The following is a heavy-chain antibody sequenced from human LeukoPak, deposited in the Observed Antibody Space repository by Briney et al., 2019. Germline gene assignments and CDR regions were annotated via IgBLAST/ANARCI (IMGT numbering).Heavy chain of an antibody. CDR1: GGSISSGDYY. Sequence: SETLSLTCTVSGGSISSGDYYWSWIRQPPGKGLEWIGYIYYSGSTYYNPPLKSRVTISVDTSKNQFSLKLSSVTAADTAVYYCARDFPVGGNFRDAFDIWGQGTMVTVSS. J-gene: IGHJ3*02. CDR3: ARDFPVGGNFRDAFDI. D-gene: IGHD4-23*01. CDR2: IYYSGST. V-gene: IGHV4-30-4*01.